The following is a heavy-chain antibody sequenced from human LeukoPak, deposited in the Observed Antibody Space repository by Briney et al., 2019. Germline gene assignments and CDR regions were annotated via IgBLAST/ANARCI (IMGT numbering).Heavy chain of an antibody. Sequence: SEALSLTCTVSGDSISSYYWSWIRQPPGKGLEWIGYIYYSGSTNYNPSLKSRVTISLDTSKNQFSLKLSSVTAADTAVYYCARHRSSAFGIWGQGTMVTVSS. V-gene: IGHV4-59*08. J-gene: IGHJ3*02. CDR3: ARHRSSAFGI. CDR2: IYYSGST. CDR1: GDSISSYY.